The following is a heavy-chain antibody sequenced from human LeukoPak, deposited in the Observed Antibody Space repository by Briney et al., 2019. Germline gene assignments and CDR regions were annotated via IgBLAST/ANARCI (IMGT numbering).Heavy chain of an antibody. Sequence: GGSLRLSCAASGFPFTTYAMSWVRQAPGKGLEWVSAISGRGGRTYYADSVKGRFTISRDNSENALYLQMNRLRADDTAIYYCAKSTWFDYFDYWGQGTLVTVSS. D-gene: IGHD3-9*01. CDR2: ISGRGGRT. V-gene: IGHV3-23*01. CDR3: AKSTWFDYFDY. J-gene: IGHJ4*02. CDR1: GFPFTTYA.